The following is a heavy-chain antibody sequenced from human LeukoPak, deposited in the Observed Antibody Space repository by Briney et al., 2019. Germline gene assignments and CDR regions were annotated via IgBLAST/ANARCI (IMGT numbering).Heavy chain of an antibody. V-gene: IGHV4-38-2*01. Sequence: LRLSCAASGFTFKDYAMYWVRQAPGKGLEWIGSIYDSGSTYYNPSLKSRVTISVDTSKNQFSLKLNSVTAADTAVYYCARHYGPWGQGTLVTVSS. CDR1: GFTFKDYA. CDR3: ARHYGP. J-gene: IGHJ5*02. CDR2: IYDSGST. D-gene: IGHD3-16*01.